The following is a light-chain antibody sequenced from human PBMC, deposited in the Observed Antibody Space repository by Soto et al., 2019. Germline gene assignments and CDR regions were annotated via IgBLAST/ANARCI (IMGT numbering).Light chain of an antibody. Sequence: EIVLTQSPATLSLSPGERATLSCRASQSVSSYLAWYQQKPGQAPRLLIYDASNRATGIPARFSGSGSWTDFTITISSLEPEDFAVYDCQQRSNWPALTFGGGTKVEIK. J-gene: IGKJ4*01. CDR2: DAS. CDR3: QQRSNWPALT. V-gene: IGKV3-11*01. CDR1: QSVSSY.